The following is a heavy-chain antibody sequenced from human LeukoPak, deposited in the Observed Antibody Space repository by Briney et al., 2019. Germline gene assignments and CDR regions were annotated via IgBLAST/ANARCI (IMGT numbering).Heavy chain of an antibody. CDR3: ARVAVLGLSSIDAFDI. CDR1: GFTVSSNY. CDR2: IYSGGST. D-gene: IGHD3-16*01. Sequence: PGGSLRLSCAASGFTVSSNYMSWVRQAPGKGLEWVSVIYSGGSTYYADSVKGRFTISRDNSKNTLYLQMNSLRAEDTAVYYCARVAVLGLSSIDAFDIWGQGTMVTVSS. V-gene: IGHV3-66*02. J-gene: IGHJ3*02.